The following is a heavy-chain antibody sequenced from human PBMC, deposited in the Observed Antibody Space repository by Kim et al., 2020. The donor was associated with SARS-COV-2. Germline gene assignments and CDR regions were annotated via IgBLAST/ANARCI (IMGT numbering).Heavy chain of an antibody. CDR2: IYYSGAT. J-gene: IGHJ4*02. CDR3: ARHLGRGWWAFDS. CDR1: GGSISGDYW. V-gene: IGHV4-39*01. Sequence: SETLSLTCTVSGGSISGDYWWGWIRQPPGKGLEWIGSIYYSGATYYNPSLKSRVTISVDTSRNQFSLEMSSVTAADTTIYYCARHLGRGWWAFDSWGQGTLVTVFS. D-gene: IGHD6-19*01.